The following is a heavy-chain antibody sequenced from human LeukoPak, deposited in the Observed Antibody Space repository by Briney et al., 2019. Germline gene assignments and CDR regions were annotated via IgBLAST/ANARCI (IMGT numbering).Heavy chain of an antibody. CDR3: ARALVPPYSSGWFHFDY. J-gene: IGHJ4*02. V-gene: IGHV4-34*01. CDR1: GGSFSGYY. CDR2: INHSGST. D-gene: IGHD6-19*01. Sequence: PSETLSLTCAVYGGSFSGYYWSWIRQPPGKGLEWIGEINHSGSTNYNPSPKSRVTISVDTSKNQFSLKLSSVTAADTAVYYCARALVPPYSSGWFHFDYWGQGTLVTVSS.